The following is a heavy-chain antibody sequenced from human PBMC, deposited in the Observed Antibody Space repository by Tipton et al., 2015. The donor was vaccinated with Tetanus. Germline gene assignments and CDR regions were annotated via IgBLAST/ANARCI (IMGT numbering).Heavy chain of an antibody. CDR2: ISSGTDYI. Sequence: SLRLSCEGSGFTFSSYSMNWVRQAPGKGLEWVSSISSGTDYIYYADSVTGRFTISRDNAKKSLYLQMDSLRPEDTALYYCARAVRGRDVFDIWGQGTMVIVSS. D-gene: IGHD3-10*01. J-gene: IGHJ3*02. CDR3: ARAVRGRDVFDI. CDR1: GFTFSSYS. V-gene: IGHV3-21*04.